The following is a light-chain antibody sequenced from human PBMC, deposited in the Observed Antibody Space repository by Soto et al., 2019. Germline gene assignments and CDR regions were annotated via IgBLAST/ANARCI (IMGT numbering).Light chain of an antibody. CDR3: QQYGRSPYT. Sequence: EIVLTQSPGTLSLSPGERATLSCRASQSVSSSYLAWYQQKPGQAPRLLIYGASSRATGIPDRFSGSGSGTDFTLTISRLEPEDFAVYHCQQYGRSPYTFGQGNKLEIK. CDR1: QSVSSSY. CDR2: GAS. J-gene: IGKJ2*01. V-gene: IGKV3-20*01.